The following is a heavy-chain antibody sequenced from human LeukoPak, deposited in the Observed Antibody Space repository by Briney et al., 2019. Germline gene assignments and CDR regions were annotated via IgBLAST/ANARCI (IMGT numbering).Heavy chain of an antibody. CDR1: GYTFTSYD. CDR2: MNPNSGNT. J-gene: IGHJ4*02. V-gene: IGHV1-8*01. CDR3: ARGRLRIDC. Sequence: ASVKVSSKASGYTFTSYDINWVRQATGQGLEWMVWMNPNSGNTAYAQKFQGRVTITSNTYISTTYMDLISLRSDDPHWYYCARGRLRIDCWGEGTLVTVCS. D-gene: IGHD4-17*01.